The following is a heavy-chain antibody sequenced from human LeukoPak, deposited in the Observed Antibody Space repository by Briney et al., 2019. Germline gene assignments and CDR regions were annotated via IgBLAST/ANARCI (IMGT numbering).Heavy chain of an antibody. V-gene: IGHV3-7*03. J-gene: IGHJ6*02. CDR3: ARTGGTSHRNYYYYGMDV. CDR1: GFTFSRYW. D-gene: IGHD2-2*01. Sequence: GSLRLSCAASGFTFSRYWMSWVRQAPGKGLEWVANIKQDGSEKYYVDSVKGRFTISRDNAKNSLYLQMNSLRAEDTAVYYCARTGGTSHRNYYYYGMDVWGQGTTVTVSS. CDR2: IKQDGSEK.